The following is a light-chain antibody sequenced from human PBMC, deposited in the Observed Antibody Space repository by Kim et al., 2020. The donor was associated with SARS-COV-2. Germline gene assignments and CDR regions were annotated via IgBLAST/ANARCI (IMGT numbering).Light chain of an antibody. CDR1: QSVSSSY. V-gene: IGKV3-20*01. J-gene: IGKJ1*01. CDR2: GAS. Sequence: PGERATLSCRASQSVSSSYLAWYQQKPGQAPRLLIYGASSRATGIPDRFSGSGSGTDFTLTISRLEPEDFAVYYCQQYGSSPETFGQGTKVDIK. CDR3: QQYGSSPET.